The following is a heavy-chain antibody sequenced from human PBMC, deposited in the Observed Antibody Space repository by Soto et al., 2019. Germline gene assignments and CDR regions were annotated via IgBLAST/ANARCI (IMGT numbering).Heavy chain of an antibody. V-gene: IGHV3-33*08. Sequence: GGSLRLSCAASGFTFRSYGMHWVRQAPGKGLEWVAIIWPNGSKTYYADSVKGRFTISRDNSKNTLFLQMNGLGAEDTALYYCTRDQHSNYFDNWGQGTLVTVSS. D-gene: IGHD4-4*01. J-gene: IGHJ4*02. CDR2: IWPNGSKT. CDR1: GFTFRSYG. CDR3: TRDQHSNYFDN.